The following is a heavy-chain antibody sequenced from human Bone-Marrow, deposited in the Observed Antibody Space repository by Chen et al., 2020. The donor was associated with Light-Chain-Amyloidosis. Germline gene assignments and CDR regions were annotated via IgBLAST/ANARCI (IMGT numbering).Heavy chain of an antibody. CDR1: GFIFDDYG. CDR3: AREGHYYDSSGYYPGY. V-gene: IGHV3-33*01. D-gene: IGHD3-22*01. CDR2: IGNDGSNK. Sequence: QVQLVESGGGVVQPGRSLRLSCAASGFIFDDYGMHWVRQAPGKGLGWVAVIGNDGSNKNYADSVKGRFTISRDNSKNTLYLQMNSLRAEDTAVYYCAREGHYYDSSGYYPGYWGQGTLVTVSS. J-gene: IGHJ4*02.